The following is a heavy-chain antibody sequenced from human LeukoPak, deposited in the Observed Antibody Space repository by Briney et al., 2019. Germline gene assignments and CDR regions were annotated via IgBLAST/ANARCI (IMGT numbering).Heavy chain of an antibody. CDR3: AKGTRLLRFLEWLLYFRY. D-gene: IGHD3-3*01. Sequence: GGSLRLSCAASGFTFSSYTMSWVRQAPGKGLEWVSAISGSGGSTYYADSVKGRFTISRDNSKNTLYLQMNSLRAEDTAVYYCAKGTRLLRFLEWLLYFRYWGQGTLVTVSS. CDR1: GFTFSSYT. CDR2: ISGSGGST. J-gene: IGHJ4*02. V-gene: IGHV3-23*01.